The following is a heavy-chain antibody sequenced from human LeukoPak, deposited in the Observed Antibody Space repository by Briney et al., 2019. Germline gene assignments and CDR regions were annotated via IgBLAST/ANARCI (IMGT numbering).Heavy chain of an antibody. D-gene: IGHD3-10*01. Sequence: SETLSLTCTASGGSISSYYWSWLRQPPGKGLEWIGYIYYSGSTNYNPSLKSRVTISVDTSKNQFSLKLSSVTAADTAVYYCARVLLWFGEPKANDAFDIWGQGTMVTVSS. J-gene: IGHJ3*02. CDR3: ARVLLWFGEPKANDAFDI. CDR2: IYYSGST. V-gene: IGHV4-59*01. CDR1: GGSISSYY.